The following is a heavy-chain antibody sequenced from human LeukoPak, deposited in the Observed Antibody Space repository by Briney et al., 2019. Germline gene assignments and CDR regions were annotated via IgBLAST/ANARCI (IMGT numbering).Heavy chain of an antibody. J-gene: IGHJ4*02. D-gene: IGHD3-22*01. V-gene: IGHV4-4*07. CDR3: ARDRYYYDSSDKFDY. Sequence: SSETLSLTCTVSGGSISSNYWTWIRQPAGKGLEWIGRIYTSGSTNYNPSLKSRVTMSVDTSKNQFSLKLSSLTAADTAVYYCARDRYYYDSSDKFDYWGQGILVTVSS. CDR1: GGSISSNY. CDR2: IYTSGST.